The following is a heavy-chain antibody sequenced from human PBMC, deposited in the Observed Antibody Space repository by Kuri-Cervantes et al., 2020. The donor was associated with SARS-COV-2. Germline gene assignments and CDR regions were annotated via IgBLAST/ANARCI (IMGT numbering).Heavy chain of an antibody. CDR1: GGSFSGYY. J-gene: IGHJ6*02. Sequence: ESLKISCAVYGGSFSGYYWSWIRQPPGKGLEWIGEINHSGSTNYNPSLKSRVTISVDKSKNQFSLKLSSVTAADTAVYYCARVCAATDYYYGMDVWGQGTTVTVSS. D-gene: IGHD6-13*01. CDR2: INHSGST. CDR3: ARVCAATDYYYGMDV. V-gene: IGHV4-34*01.